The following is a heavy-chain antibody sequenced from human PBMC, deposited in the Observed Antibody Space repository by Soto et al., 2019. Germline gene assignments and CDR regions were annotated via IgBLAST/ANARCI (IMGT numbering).Heavy chain of an antibody. CDR2: IYPGDSDA. V-gene: IGHV5-51*01. Sequence: PGESLKISCKGSGYSFTSYWIGWVRQMPGRGLEWMGIIYPGDSDARYSPSFQGQVTISADKSISTAYLQWSSLKAPDTAMYYCARYSQSVGFDYWGQGTLVTVS. CDR1: GYSFTSYW. J-gene: IGHJ4*02. D-gene: IGHD5-18*01. CDR3: ARYSQSVGFDY.